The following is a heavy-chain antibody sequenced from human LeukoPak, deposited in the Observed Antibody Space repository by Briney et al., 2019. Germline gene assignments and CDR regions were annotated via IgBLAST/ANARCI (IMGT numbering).Heavy chain of an antibody. J-gene: IGHJ4*02. CDR2: INPNSGGT. CDR1: AYTFTVYY. D-gene: IGHD3-22*01. V-gene: IGHV1-2*02. CDR3: ARVSSITMIDLLDY. Sequence: GASVTVSCKASAYTFTVYYMHWVRQAPGQGREWMGWINPNSGGTNYAEKFQGRVTMTRDTSTSTAYMELRRLRSDATAVYYCARVSSITMIDLLDYWGQGTLVTVSS.